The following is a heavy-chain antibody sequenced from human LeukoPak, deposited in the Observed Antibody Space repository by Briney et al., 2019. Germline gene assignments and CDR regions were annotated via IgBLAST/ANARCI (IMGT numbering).Heavy chain of an antibody. V-gene: IGHV1-2*02. CDR3: ARGPPLDFWSGYDHGPYFDY. Sequence: ASVKVSCKASGYTFTGYYMHWVRQAPGQGLEWMGWINPNSGGTNYAQKFQGSVTMTRDTSISTAYMELSRLRSDDTAVYYCARGPPLDFWSGYDHGPYFDYWGQGTLVTVSS. CDR2: INPNSGGT. J-gene: IGHJ4*02. CDR1: GYTFTGYY. D-gene: IGHD3-3*01.